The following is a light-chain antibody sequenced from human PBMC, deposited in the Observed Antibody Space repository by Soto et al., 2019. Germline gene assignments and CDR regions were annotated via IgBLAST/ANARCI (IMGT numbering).Light chain of an antibody. CDR1: QGIRND. Sequence: IQMTQSPSSLSASVGDRVTITCRASQGIRNDLDWFQQKPGKAPKLLIYAASNLQSGVPARFSGSGSGTDFTLTISSLQPEDFATYYCLQKYFYPLTFGPGTKVDIK. J-gene: IGKJ3*01. V-gene: IGKV1-6*01. CDR3: LQKYFYPLT. CDR2: AAS.